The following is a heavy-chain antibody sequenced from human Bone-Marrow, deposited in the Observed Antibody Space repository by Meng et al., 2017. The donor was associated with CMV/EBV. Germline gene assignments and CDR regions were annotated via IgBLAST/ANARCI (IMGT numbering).Heavy chain of an antibody. D-gene: IGHD3-3*01. CDR1: GGSISSSGDY. J-gene: IGHJ4*02. Sequence: SETLSLTCTVSGGSISSSGDYWGWIRQPPGKGLEWIGSIYYSGSTYYNPSLKSRVTISVDMSMNQFSLKLSSVTAADTAVYYCARHKNDFWSGYGEGIDYWGQRTLVTVSS. CDR2: IYYSGST. CDR3: ARHKNDFWSGYGEGIDY. V-gene: IGHV4-39*01.